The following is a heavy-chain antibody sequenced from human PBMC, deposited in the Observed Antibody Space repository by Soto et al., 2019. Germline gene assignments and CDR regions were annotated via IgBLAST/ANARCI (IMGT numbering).Heavy chain of an antibody. Sequence: GGSLRLSCAASGFTVSSNYMSWVRQAPGKGLEWVSVIYSGGSTYYADSVKGRFTISRHNSKNTLYLQMNSLRAEDTAVYYCARVKAVAGTDAFDIWGQGTMVTVSS. CDR2: IYSGGST. CDR3: ARVKAVAGTDAFDI. V-gene: IGHV3-53*04. CDR1: GFTVSSNY. J-gene: IGHJ3*02. D-gene: IGHD6-19*01.